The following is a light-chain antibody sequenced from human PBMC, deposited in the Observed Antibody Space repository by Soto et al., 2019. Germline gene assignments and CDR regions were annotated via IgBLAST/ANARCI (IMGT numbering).Light chain of an antibody. CDR2: DVT. V-gene: IGLV2-14*01. CDR1: SSDVGGYNS. J-gene: IGLJ1*01. Sequence: QSVLTQPASVSGSPGQSITISCTGTSSDVGGYNSVSWYQQHPGKAPKLILYDVTDRPSGVSYRFSGSKSANPASLTISGLRAEDEAAYFCSSFTSSMTNVFGSGTKVTVL. CDR3: SSFTSSMTNV.